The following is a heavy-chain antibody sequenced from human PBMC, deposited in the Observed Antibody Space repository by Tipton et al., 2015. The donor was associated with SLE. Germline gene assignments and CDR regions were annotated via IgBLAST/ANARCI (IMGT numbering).Heavy chain of an antibody. D-gene: IGHD2-15*01. CDR1: GFTFCSYA. J-gene: IGHJ2*01. Sequence: LRLSCAASGFTFCSYAMSWVRQASGKGLEWVGRIRSKANSYATAYAASVKGRFTISRDDSKNTAYLQMNSLRAEDTAVYYCARSLVDWYFDLWGRGTLVTVSS. CDR2: IRSKANSYAT. V-gene: IGHV3-73*01. CDR3: ARSLVDWYFDL.